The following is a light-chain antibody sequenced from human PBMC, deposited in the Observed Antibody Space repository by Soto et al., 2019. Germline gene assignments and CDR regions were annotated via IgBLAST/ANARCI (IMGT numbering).Light chain of an antibody. CDR1: QSVDTTF. CDR2: GAS. CDR3: QQYMSSVT. Sequence: EIVLTHSPGSLSLSPGQRATLSCRASQSVDTTFFAWYQKKPGQAPRLLIYGASKRATGIPDRFSGSGSGTDFPLIISRLEPEDFAVYYCQQYMSSVTFGQGTKVEIK. J-gene: IGKJ1*01. V-gene: IGKV3-20*01.